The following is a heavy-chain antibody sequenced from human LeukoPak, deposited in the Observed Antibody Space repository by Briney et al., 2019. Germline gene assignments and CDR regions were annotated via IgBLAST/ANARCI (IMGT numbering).Heavy chain of an antibody. V-gene: IGHV3-23*01. J-gene: IGHJ4*02. CDR3: AKGSSSGWYSSYFDY. D-gene: IGHD6-19*01. CDR1: GFPFSSYV. CDR2: IISNSGST. Sequence: GSLRLSCAASGFPFSSYVMSWVRQAPGKGLEWVSAIISNSGSTYYADSVKGRFTISRDNSKNTLYLQMNSLRAEDTAVYFCAKGSSSGWYSSYFDYWGQGTLVTVSS.